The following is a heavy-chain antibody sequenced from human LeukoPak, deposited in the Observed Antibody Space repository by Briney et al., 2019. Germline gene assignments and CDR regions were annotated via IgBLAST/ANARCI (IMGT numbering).Heavy chain of an antibody. Sequence: SETLSLTCTVSGGSISSYYWSWIRQPPGKGLEWLGYIYYSGSTNYNPSLKSRVTISVDTSKNQFSLKLSSVTAADTAVYYCARVGTYYYDSSGYSWFDPWGQGTLVTVSS. J-gene: IGHJ5*02. CDR2: IYYSGST. D-gene: IGHD3-22*01. V-gene: IGHV4-59*01. CDR1: GGSISSYY. CDR3: ARVGTYYYDSSGYSWFDP.